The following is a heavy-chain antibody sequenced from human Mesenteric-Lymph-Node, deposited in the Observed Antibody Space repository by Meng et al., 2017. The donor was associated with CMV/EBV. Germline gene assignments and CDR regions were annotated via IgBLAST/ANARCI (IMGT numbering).Heavy chain of an antibody. CDR3: AMGAKVGARV. V-gene: IGHV3-30*02. Sequence: GESLKISCAASGFVLSNYGMHWVRQSPGKGLEWVASLRYDGSEIHYVDSVKGRFTISRDNSKNTPYLQMNSLRAEDTAVYYCAMGAKVGARVWGQGTLVTVSS. J-gene: IGHJ4*02. CDR2: LRYDGSEI. D-gene: IGHD1-26*01. CDR1: GFVLSNYG.